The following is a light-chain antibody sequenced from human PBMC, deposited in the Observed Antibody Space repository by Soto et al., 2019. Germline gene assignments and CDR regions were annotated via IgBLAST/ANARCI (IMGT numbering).Light chain of an antibody. CDR2: GVS. CDR1: GSDVGGYNY. V-gene: IGLV2-14*01. Sequence: QSVRKQPASASVAPGRSVTISCPGSGSDVGGYNYVSWYQQHPGQAPKLIIYGVSHRPSGVSPRFSASRSAYTASLTISGLQHEDEADYYCSSFTSSYFYVFGPGTRGNVL. CDR3: SSFTSSYFYV. J-gene: IGLJ1*01.